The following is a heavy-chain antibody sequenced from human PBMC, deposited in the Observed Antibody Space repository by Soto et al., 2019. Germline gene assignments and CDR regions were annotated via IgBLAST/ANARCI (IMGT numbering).Heavy chain of an antibody. CDR1: GGTFSSYA. J-gene: IGHJ4*02. CDR2: IIPIFGTA. V-gene: IGHV1-69*01. D-gene: IGHD6-13*01. CDR3: ARDVIAAAGTAG. Sequence: SVKVSLNASGGTFSSYAISLVRQTPGQGLEWMGGIIPIFGTANYARKFQGRVTITADESTSTAYMELSSLRSEDTAVYYCARDVIAAAGTAGWGQGTLVTVSS.